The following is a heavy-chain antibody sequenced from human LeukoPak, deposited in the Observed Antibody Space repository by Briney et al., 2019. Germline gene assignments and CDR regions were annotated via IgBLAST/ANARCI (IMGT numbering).Heavy chain of an antibody. CDR1: GFTFSSYA. Sequence: GGSLRLSCAASGFTFSSYAMSWVRQAPGKGLEWVSALTASGETTYYADSVKGRFTISRDNSKNTLFLQMNSLRAEDTAVYYCAANGESTDWHWNYWGQGTLVSVSS. D-gene: IGHD3-9*01. CDR2: LTASGETT. V-gene: IGHV3-23*01. J-gene: IGHJ4*02. CDR3: AANGESTDWHWNY.